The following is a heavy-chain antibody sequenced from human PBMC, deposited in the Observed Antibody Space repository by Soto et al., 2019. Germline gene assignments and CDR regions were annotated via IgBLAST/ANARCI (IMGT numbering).Heavy chain of an antibody. CDR1: GVSITDYH. Sequence: QVQLQESGPGLVKPSETLSLTCTVSGVSITDYHWSWIRQSPGRGLEWIGYIFSRGTPNYNPSLKSRVTISVDTSRNRFSLKLNSLTAADTAMYFCAKRFGDYVGWFDPWGQGALVIVSS. CDR3: AKRFGDYVGWFDP. CDR2: IFSRGTP. D-gene: IGHD4-17*01. J-gene: IGHJ5*02. V-gene: IGHV4-59*01.